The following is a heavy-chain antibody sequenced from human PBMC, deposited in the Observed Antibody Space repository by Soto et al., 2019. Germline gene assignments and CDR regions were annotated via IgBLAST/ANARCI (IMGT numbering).Heavy chain of an antibody. CDR3: AKDSPSYTTSPFYFDS. V-gene: IGHV3-23*01. D-gene: IGHD2-2*02. J-gene: IGHJ4*02. CDR1: GFDFNKYA. Sequence: GSLRLSCAAFGFDFNKYAMTWVRQAPGKGLQWVSSITSNGDSTYYADSVKGRFTTSRDNPKNTLYLQMNSLRADDTAVFYCAKDSPSYTTSPFYFDSWGQGTLVTVSS. CDR2: ITSNGDST.